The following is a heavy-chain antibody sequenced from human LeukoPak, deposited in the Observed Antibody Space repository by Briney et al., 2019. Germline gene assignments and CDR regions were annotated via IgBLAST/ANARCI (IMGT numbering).Heavy chain of an antibody. CDR1: GFTFSSYA. J-gene: IGHJ4*02. D-gene: IGHD4-17*01. V-gene: IGHV3-23*01. CDR2: ISGSGGST. CDR3: AKHPFPTHYFDY. Sequence: GGSLRLSCAASGFTFSSYAMSWVRQAPGKGREWVSAISGSGGSTYYADSVKGRFTISRDNSKNTLYLQMNSLRAEDTAVYYCAKHPFPTHYFDYWGQGTLVTVSS.